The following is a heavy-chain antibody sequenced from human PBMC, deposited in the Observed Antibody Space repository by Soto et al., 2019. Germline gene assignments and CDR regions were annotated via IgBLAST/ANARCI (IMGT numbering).Heavy chain of an antibody. Sequence: GGSLRLSCAASGFTFSSYAMHWVRQAPGKGLEWVAVISYDGSNKYYADSVKGRFTISRDNSKNTLYLQMNGLRAEDTAVYYCARPTEPLEYYYGMDVWGQGTTVTVSS. D-gene: IGHD1-26*01. CDR3: ARPTEPLEYYYGMDV. J-gene: IGHJ6*02. CDR2: ISYDGSNK. V-gene: IGHV3-30-3*01. CDR1: GFTFSSYA.